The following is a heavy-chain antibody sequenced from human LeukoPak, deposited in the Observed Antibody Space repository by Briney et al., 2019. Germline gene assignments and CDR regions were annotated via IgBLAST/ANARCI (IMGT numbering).Heavy chain of an antibody. CDR3: ATSRSFTTVREFDH. V-gene: IGHV3-7*01. CDR1: GFTFSSYA. Sequence: GGSLRLSCAASGFTFSSYAMSWVRQAPGKGLEWVANINQDGSKKYYVDSVRGRFTISRDNAKNSLYLQMDSLRVEDTAMYHCATSRSFTTVREFDHWGQGTLVTVSS. J-gene: IGHJ4*02. CDR2: INQDGSKK. D-gene: IGHD4-17*01.